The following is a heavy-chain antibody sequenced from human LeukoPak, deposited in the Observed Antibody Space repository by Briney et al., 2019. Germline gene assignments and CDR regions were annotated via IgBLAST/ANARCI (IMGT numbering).Heavy chain of an antibody. CDR2: IRYDGSNK. CDR3: ASPDSYGPHQPFDY. CDR1: GFTFSSYG. V-gene: IGHV3-30*02. D-gene: IGHD5-18*01. Sequence: GGSLRLSCAASGFTFSSYGMHWVRQAPGKGLEWVAFIRYDGSNKYYADSVKGRFTISRDNSKNTLYLQMNSLRAEDTAVYYCASPDSYGPHQPFDYWGQGTLVTVSS. J-gene: IGHJ4*02.